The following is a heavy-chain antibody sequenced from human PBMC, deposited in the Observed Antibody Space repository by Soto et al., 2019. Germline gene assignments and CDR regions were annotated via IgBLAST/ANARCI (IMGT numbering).Heavy chain of an antibody. CDR2: ISGSGGST. D-gene: IGHD6-6*01. CDR3: AKIGDSSSRGYYGMDV. J-gene: IGHJ6*02. V-gene: IGHV3-23*01. CDR1: GFTFSSYA. Sequence: LRLSCAASGFTFSSYAISWVRQAPGKGLEWVSAISGSGGSTYYADSVKGRFTISRDNSKNTLYLQMNSLRAEDTAVYYCAKIGDSSSRGYYGMDVWGQGTTVTVSS.